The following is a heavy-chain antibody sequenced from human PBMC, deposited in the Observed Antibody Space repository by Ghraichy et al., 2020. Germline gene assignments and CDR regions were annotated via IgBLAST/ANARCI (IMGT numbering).Heavy chain of an antibody. J-gene: IGHJ3*02. D-gene: IGHD2-15*01. CDR2: ISSSSSYI. CDR3: ARDSPGYCSGGSCYEDALDI. Sequence: LSLTCAASGFTFSSYSMNWVRQAPGKGLEWVSSISSSSSYIYYADSVKGRFTISRDNAKNSLYLQMNSLRAEDTAVYYCARDSPGYCSGGSCYEDALDIWGQGTMVTVSS. CDR1: GFTFSSYS. V-gene: IGHV3-21*01.